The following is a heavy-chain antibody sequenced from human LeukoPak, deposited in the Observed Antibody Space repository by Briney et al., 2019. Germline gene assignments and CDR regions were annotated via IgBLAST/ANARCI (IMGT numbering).Heavy chain of an antibody. D-gene: IGHD7-27*01. CDR1: GFTFRNHW. J-gene: IGHJ4*02. CDR3: ARNNWGIDY. CDR2: INSDGSDT. V-gene: IGHV3-74*01. Sequence: GGPLRLSCAASGFTFRNHWMHWVRQAPGKGLVSVARINSDGSDTSHADSVEGRFTISRDNAKDTLYLQVNSLRVEDTAVYYCARNNWGIDYWGQGTLVAVSS.